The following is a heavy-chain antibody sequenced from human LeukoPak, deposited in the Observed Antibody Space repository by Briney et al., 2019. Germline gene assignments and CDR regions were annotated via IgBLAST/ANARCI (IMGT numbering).Heavy chain of an antibody. CDR1: GGSISSGSYY. J-gene: IGHJ5*02. Sequence: PSETLSLTCTVSGGSISSGSYYWSWIRQPAGKGLEWIGRIYTSGSTNYNPSLKSRVTISVDTSKNQFSLKLSSVTAADTAVYYCARDAPVYPNWFDPWGQGTLVTVSS. CDR3: ARDAPVYPNWFDP. CDR2: IYTSGST. D-gene: IGHD1-14*01. V-gene: IGHV4-61*02.